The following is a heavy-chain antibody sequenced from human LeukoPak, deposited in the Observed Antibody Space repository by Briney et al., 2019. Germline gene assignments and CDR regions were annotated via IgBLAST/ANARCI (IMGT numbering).Heavy chain of an antibody. CDR3: AKGGGYYDSSGFGY. D-gene: IGHD3-22*01. Sequence: PGGSLRLSCAASGFTFSSYGMSWVRQAPGKGLEWVSAISGSGGSTYYADSVKGRFTISRDNSKNTLYLQMNSLRAEDTAVYYCAKGGGYYDSSGFGYWGQGTLVTVSS. V-gene: IGHV3-23*01. J-gene: IGHJ4*02. CDR1: GFTFSSYG. CDR2: ISGSGGST.